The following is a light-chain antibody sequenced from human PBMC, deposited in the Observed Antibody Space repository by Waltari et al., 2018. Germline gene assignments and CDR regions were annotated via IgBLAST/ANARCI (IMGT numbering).Light chain of an antibody. J-gene: IGKJ4*01. CDR3: QQRRNWPPLS. V-gene: IGKV3-11*01. Sequence: VLTQSPDTLSLSPGERATLPCRASQDVSRYLAWYQQKPGQAPRLLIYDTSNRATGIPARFSGSGSGTDFTLTISSLEPEDSAVYYCQQRRNWPPLSFGGGTKVEIK. CDR1: QDVSRY. CDR2: DTS.